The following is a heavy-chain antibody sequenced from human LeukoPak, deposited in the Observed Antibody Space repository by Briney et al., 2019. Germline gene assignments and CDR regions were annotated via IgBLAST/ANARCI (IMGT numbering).Heavy chain of an antibody. D-gene: IGHD2-15*01. V-gene: IGHV3-21*01. CDR1: GFTFSSYS. CDR2: ISSSSSYI. Sequence: PGGSLRLSCAASGFTFSSYSMNWVRQAPGKGLEWVSSISSSSSYIYYADSVKGRFTIFRDNAKNSLYLQMNSLRAEDTAVYYCARERGYCSGGSCYSGFDYWGQGTLVTVSS. J-gene: IGHJ4*02. CDR3: ARERGYCSGGSCYSGFDY.